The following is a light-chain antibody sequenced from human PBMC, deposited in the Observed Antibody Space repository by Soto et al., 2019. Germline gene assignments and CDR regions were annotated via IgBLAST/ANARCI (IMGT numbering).Light chain of an antibody. J-gene: IGKJ5*01. CDR2: AAS. CDR1: QSVSSSY. Sequence: EIVLTQSPGTLSLSPGERATLSCRASQSVSSSYLAWYQQKPGQAPRLLFSAASNRATGIPARFSGSGSGTDFTLTISSLEPEDFGVFYCQQRFDWPKITFGQGTRLEI. CDR3: QQRFDWPKIT. V-gene: IGKV3-11*01.